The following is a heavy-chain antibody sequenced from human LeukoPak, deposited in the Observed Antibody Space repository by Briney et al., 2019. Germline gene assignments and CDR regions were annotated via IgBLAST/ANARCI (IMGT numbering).Heavy chain of an antibody. Sequence: ASVKVSCKASGYTFTGYYMNWVRQAPGQGLEWMGWINPNSGGTNYAYTFHGRVIITSATYIRTAYMELSRLRSDDTAVYYCARVSYNISYRDAFDIWGRGTMVTVSS. CDR1: GYTFTGYY. J-gene: IGHJ3*02. D-gene: IGHD2-8*01. CDR2: INPNSGGT. V-gene: IGHV1-2*02. CDR3: ARVSYNISYRDAFDI.